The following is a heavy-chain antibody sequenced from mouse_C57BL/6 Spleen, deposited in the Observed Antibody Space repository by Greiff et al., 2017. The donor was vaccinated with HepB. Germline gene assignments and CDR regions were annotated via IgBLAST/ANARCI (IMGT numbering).Heavy chain of an antibody. V-gene: IGHV1-15*01. Sequence: VQLQQSGAELVRPGASVTLSCKASGYTFTDYEMHWVKQTPVHGLEWIGAIDPETGGTAYNQKFKGKAILTADKSSSTAYMELRSLTSEDSAVYYCTRHYYGSSLAGFAYWGQGTLVTVSA. CDR2: IDPETGGT. J-gene: IGHJ3*01. D-gene: IGHD1-1*01. CDR3: TRHYYGSSLAGFAY. CDR1: GYTFTDYE.